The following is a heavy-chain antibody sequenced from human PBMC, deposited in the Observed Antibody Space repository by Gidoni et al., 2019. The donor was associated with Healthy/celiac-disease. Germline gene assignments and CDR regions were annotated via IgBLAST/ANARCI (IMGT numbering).Heavy chain of an antibody. V-gene: IGHV3-21*01. CDR3: ARELAIAARRGFDY. J-gene: IGHJ4*02. CDR1: GFTFSSHS. CDR2: ISSICSYI. Sequence: EVQLVESGGGLVKAGGSLRLSCAASGFTFSSHSMNWVRQAPGTGLEWVSSISSICSYIYYADSVKGRFTISRDNAKNSLYLQMNSLRAEDTAVYYCARELAIAARRGFDYWGQGTLVTVSS. D-gene: IGHD6-6*01.